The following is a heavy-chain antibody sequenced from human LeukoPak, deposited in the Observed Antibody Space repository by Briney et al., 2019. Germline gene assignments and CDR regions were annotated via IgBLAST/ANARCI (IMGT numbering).Heavy chain of an antibody. V-gene: IGHV3-48*03. CDR3: AKSDPYGDSLIEI. CDR2: ISTTGSTT. J-gene: IGHJ4*02. CDR1: GFTFSGYA. D-gene: IGHD4-17*01. Sequence: GGSLRLSCAASGFTFSGYAMNWVRLAPGKGLEWLSYISTTGSTTYYADSVKGRFTISRDNAKNSLYLQMNSLRAEDTAVYYCAKSDPYGDSLIEIWGQGALVTVSS.